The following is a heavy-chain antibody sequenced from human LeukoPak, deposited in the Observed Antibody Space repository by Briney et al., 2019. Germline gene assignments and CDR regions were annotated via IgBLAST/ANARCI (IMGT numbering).Heavy chain of an antibody. D-gene: IGHD1-1*01. CDR1: EYTFTGYY. V-gene: IGHV1-2*02. J-gene: IGHJ4*02. CDR2: INPNSGVT. Sequence: GASETVSFKASEYTFTGYYMHWVRQAPGQGLEWMGWINPNSGVTNYAQKFQGRVTMTRDTSINTAYMELSRLRSDDTAVYSCARDSGTEFDYWGQGTLVTVSS. CDR3: ARDSGTEFDY.